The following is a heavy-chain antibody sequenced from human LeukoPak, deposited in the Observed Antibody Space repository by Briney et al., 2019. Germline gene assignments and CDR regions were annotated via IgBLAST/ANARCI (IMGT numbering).Heavy chain of an antibody. V-gene: IGHV1-18*01. CDR2: ISAYNGNT. J-gene: IGHJ4*02. D-gene: IGHD2-15*01. CDR1: GYTFTSFG. Sequence: ASVKVSCTASGYTFTSFGISWVRQAPGQGLEWMGWISAYNGNTNYTQKLQGRVTMTTDTSTSTAYMELRSLRSDDTAVYYCARVYRPGLVADGFDYWGQGTLVTVSS. CDR3: ARVYRPGLVADGFDY.